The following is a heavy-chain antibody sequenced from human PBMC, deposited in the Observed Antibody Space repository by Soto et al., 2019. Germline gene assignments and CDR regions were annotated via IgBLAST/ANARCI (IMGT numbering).Heavy chain of an antibody. J-gene: IGHJ6*02. V-gene: IGHV1-3*01. CDR1: GYTFTSYA. D-gene: IGHD6-6*01. CDR3: ARESIAARIRYYYYGMDV. CDR2: INAGNGNT. Sequence: ASVKVSCKASGYTFTSYAMHWVRQAPGQRLEWMGWINAGNGNTKYSQKFQGRVTITRDTSASTAYMELSSLRSEDTAVYYCARESIAARIRYYYYGMDVWGQGTTVTVSS.